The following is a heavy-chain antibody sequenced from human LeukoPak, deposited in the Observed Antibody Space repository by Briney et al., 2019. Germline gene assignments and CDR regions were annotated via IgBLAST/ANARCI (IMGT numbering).Heavy chain of an antibody. CDR3: ARDDARYDHCPLDY. Sequence: GGSLRLSCAASGFTFSSYSVNWVRQAPGKGLEWVSSISSSSSYIYYADSVKGRFTISRDNAKNSLYLQMNSLRAEDTAVYYCARDDARYDHCPLDYWGQGTLVTVSS. D-gene: IGHD5-12*01. J-gene: IGHJ4*02. CDR2: ISSSSSYI. CDR1: GFTFSSYS. V-gene: IGHV3-21*01.